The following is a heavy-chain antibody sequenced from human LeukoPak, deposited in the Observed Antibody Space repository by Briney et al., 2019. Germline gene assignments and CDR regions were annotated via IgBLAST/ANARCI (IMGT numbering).Heavy chain of an antibody. CDR1: GGSIGSSSYS. CDR2: ISDSGNT. V-gene: IGHV4-39*01. CDR3: ARQGDGGRAYDH. D-gene: IGHD4-23*01. J-gene: IGHJ4*02. Sequence: PSETLSLTCTVSGGSIGSSSYSWGWIRQPPGKGLEWIGTISDSGNTYYNPSLRSRVTISEDTSKNQFSLKLTSVTAADTAVYYCARQGDGGRAYDHWGQGILVTVSS.